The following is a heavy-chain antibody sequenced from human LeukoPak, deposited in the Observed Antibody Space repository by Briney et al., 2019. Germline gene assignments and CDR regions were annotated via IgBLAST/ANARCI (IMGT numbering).Heavy chain of an antibody. D-gene: IGHD2-2*01. CDR2: ISGSGGST. J-gene: IGHJ4*02. CDR3: AKGKDVVPAAILDY. V-gene: IGHV3-23*01. CDR1: GFTFSSYA. Sequence: GGSLRLSCAASGFTFSSYAMSWVRQAPGKGLEWVSAISGSGGSTYYADSVKGRFTISRDNSKNTLYLRMNSLRAEDTAVYYCAKGKDVVPAAILDYWGQGTLVTVSS.